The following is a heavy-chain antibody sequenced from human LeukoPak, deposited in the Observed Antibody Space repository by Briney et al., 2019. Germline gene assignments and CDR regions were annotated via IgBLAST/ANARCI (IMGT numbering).Heavy chain of an antibody. D-gene: IGHD3-3*01. Sequence: ASVKVSCKASGYTFTSYGISWVRQAPGQGLEWMGWISAYNGNTNYAQKLQGRVTMTTDTSTSTAYMELRSLRSDDTAVYYCAREVRFMEWLGFDYWGQGTLVTVSS. CDR1: GYTFTSYG. J-gene: IGHJ4*02. V-gene: IGHV1-18*01. CDR2: ISAYNGNT. CDR3: AREVRFMEWLGFDY.